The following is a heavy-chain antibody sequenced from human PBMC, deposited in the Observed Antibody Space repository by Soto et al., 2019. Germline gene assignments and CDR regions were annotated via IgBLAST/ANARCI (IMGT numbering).Heavy chain of an antibody. CDR3: ARLAEYCNGIKCYSNFDF. J-gene: IGHJ4*01. Sequence: SVQASCKPSGCNFTTFEIHLGRQAPGRGLLCMGWINPSSGETGSAQNFQGRVTMTRDISTRTFFMQLTSLRSEDTAIYYCARLAEYCNGIKCYSNFDFWGRGTQVTVSS. CDR1: GCNFTTFE. CDR2: INPSSGET. D-gene: IGHD2-15*01. V-gene: IGHV1-8*01.